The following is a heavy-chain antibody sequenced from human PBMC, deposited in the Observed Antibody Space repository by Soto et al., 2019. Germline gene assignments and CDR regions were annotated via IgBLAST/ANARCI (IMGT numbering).Heavy chain of an antibody. J-gene: IGHJ5*02. V-gene: IGHV1-24*01. Sequence: RASVKVSCKVSGYTLTELSMHWVRQAPGKGLEWMGGFDPEDGETIYAQKFQGRVTMTEDTSTDTAYMELSSLRSEDTAVYYCATLSNDFWSGPNNWFDPWGQGTLVTVS. CDR3: ATLSNDFWSGPNNWFDP. D-gene: IGHD3-3*01. CDR1: GYTLTELS. CDR2: FDPEDGET.